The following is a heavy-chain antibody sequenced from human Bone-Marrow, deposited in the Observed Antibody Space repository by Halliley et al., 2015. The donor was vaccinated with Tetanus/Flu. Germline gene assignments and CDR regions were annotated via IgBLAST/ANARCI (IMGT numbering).Heavy chain of an antibody. Sequence: QLVQSGGVVVQPGGSLRLSCAAAAFNISDHYMTWIRQAPGKGLEWLSYISSSGNSIYYADSVKGRFTISRDNAKNSLYLQMNSLRAEDTAVYYCASVLTMSYYYDNSGRYDHWGQGTLVTVSS. CDR3: ASVLTMSYYYDNSGRYDH. D-gene: IGHD3-22*01. CDR2: ISSSGNSI. J-gene: IGHJ4*02. CDR1: AFNISDHY. V-gene: IGHV3-11*01.